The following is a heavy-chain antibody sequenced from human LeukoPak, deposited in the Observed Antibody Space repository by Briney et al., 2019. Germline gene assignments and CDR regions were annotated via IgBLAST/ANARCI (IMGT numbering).Heavy chain of an antibody. J-gene: IGHJ4*02. D-gene: IGHD2-2*01. CDR1: GFIFNNYA. CDR3: AKVAGYCSSTSCYFDY. CDR2: ISWNSGSI. V-gene: IGHV3-9*01. Sequence: SGGSLRLSCAGSGFIFNNYAMHWVRQPPGKGLEWVSGISWNSGSIGYADSVKGRFTISRDNAKNSLYLQMNSLRAEDTALYYCAKVAGYCSSTSCYFDYWGQGTLVTVSS.